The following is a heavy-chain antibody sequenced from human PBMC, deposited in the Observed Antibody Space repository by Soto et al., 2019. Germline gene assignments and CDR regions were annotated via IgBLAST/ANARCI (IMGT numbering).Heavy chain of an antibody. Sequence: GQSLTITCTGFDYTFTSYWIGWVRQMHGKGLEWMGIIYPGDSDTRYSPSFQGQVTISADKSISTAYLQWSSLKASDTAMYYCARPLAAFGGVIASDSFDIWGQGTMVTVSS. D-gene: IGHD3-16*02. V-gene: IGHV5-51*06. CDR1: DYTFTSYW. J-gene: IGHJ3*02. CDR3: ARPLAAFGGVIASDSFDI. CDR2: IYPGDSDT.